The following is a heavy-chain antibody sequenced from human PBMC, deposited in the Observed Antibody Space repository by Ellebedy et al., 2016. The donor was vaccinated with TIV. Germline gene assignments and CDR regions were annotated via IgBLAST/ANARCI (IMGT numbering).Heavy chain of an antibody. Sequence: GESLKISCAASGFTFSSYAMSWVRQAPGKGLEWVSTISNTGSRTYYADSVEGRFIISRDNSKKTLYLQMNSLRAEDTAVYYCARGRWLQTKGNYYGMDVWGQGTTVTVSS. CDR1: GFTFSSYA. CDR2: ISNTGSRT. V-gene: IGHV3-23*01. CDR3: ARGRWLQTKGNYYGMDV. J-gene: IGHJ6*02. D-gene: IGHD5-24*01.